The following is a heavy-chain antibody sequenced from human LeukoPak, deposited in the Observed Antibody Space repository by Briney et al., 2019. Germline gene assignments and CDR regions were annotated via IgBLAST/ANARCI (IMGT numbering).Heavy chain of an antibody. J-gene: IGHJ4*02. V-gene: IGHV3-30*03. CDR3: VRTLRYGGNSGFDY. CDR1: GITFNNYA. Sequence: GGSLRLSCKVSGITFNNYAFHWVRQAPGKGLEWVAAISFDGKDRNYADSVKGRFSISRDNSKNSLYLQMNSLRAEDTAVYYCVRTLRYGGNSGFDYWGQGTLVTVSS. CDR2: ISFDGKDR. D-gene: IGHD4-23*01.